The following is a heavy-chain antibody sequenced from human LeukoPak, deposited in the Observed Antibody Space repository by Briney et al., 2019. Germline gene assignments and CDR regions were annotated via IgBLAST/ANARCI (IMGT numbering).Heavy chain of an antibody. V-gene: IGHV3-21*01. Sequence: GGSLRLSCAASGFPFSTHSMHWVSQAPGKGLEWVSSIGSGGNYIYYADSVRGRFTISRDNAKNSLYLQMNSLRAEDTAVYYCARAKTGSGTYFDPWGQGTLVTVSS. CDR2: IGSGGNYI. D-gene: IGHD4/OR15-4a*01. CDR1: GFPFSTHS. CDR3: ARAKTGSGTYFDP. J-gene: IGHJ5*01.